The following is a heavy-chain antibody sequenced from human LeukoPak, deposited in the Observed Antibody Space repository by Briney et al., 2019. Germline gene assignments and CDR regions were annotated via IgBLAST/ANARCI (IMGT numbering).Heavy chain of an antibody. CDR3: AKGTSSGYLFYYYMDV. D-gene: IGHD3-22*01. CDR1: GFTFSSYA. Sequence: GGSLRLSCAASGFTFSSYAMSWVSQAPGKGVEGVSGISGSGGSTYYADSVKGGLTIYRENSKNTLYLQMNSLRAEDTAVYYCAKGTSSGYLFYYYMDVWGKGTTVTVSS. CDR2: ISGSGGST. J-gene: IGHJ6*03. V-gene: IGHV3-23*01.